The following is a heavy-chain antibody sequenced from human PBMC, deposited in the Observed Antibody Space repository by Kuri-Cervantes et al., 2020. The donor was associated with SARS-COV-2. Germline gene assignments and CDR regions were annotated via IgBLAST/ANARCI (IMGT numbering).Heavy chain of an antibody. Sequence: GGSLRLSCAASGFTFSSYSMNWVRQAPGKGLEWVSAISGSGGSTYYADSVKGRFTISRDNSKNTLYLQMNSLRAEDTAVYYCAKAYCGGDCYSEYFDYWGQGTLVTVSS. CDR1: GFTFSSYS. V-gene: IGHV3-23*01. CDR3: AKAYCGGDCYSEYFDY. CDR2: ISGSGGST. D-gene: IGHD2-21*01. J-gene: IGHJ4*02.